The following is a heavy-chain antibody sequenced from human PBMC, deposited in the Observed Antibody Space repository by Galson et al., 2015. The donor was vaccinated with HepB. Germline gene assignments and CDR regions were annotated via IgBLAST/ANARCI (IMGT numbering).Heavy chain of an antibody. CDR2: IYYSGST. Sequence: SETLSLTCTVSGGSISSYYWSWIRQPPGKGLEWIGYIYYSGSTNYNPSLKGRVTISVDTSKNQFSLKLSSVTAADTAVYYCARRYDYGDYRFDPWGQGTLVTVSS. CDR3: ARRYDYGDYRFDP. J-gene: IGHJ5*02. CDR1: GGSISSYY. V-gene: IGHV4-59*08. D-gene: IGHD4-17*01.